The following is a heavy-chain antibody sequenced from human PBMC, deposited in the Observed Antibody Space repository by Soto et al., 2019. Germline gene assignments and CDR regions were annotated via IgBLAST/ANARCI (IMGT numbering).Heavy chain of an antibody. CDR3: AKSTIGAAAGHYYYYYGMDV. J-gene: IGHJ6*02. Sequence: GSLRLSSADSGFTFSSYAIPMVRQAPGKGLEWVSAISGSGGSTYYEDSVKGRFTISRDNSKNTLYLQMNRLRAEDTAVYYCAKSTIGAAAGHYYYYYGMDVWGQGTRVTVS. D-gene: IGHD6-13*01. CDR1: GFTFSSYA. CDR2: ISGSGGST. V-gene: IGHV3-23*01.